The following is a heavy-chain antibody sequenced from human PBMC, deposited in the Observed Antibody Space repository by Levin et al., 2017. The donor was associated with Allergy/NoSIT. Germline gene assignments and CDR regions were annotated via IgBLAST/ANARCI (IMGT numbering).Heavy chain of an antibody. CDR1: GGSFSGYY. Sequence: TSQTLSLTCAVYGGSFSGYYWSWIRQPPGKGLEWIGEINHSGSTNYNPSLKSRVIISVDTSKNQFSLKLSSVTAADTAVYYCAREAYTAMATGYFDYWGQGTLVTVSS. CDR3: AREAYTAMATGYFDY. CDR2: INHSGST. D-gene: IGHD5-18*01. V-gene: IGHV4-34*01. J-gene: IGHJ4*02.